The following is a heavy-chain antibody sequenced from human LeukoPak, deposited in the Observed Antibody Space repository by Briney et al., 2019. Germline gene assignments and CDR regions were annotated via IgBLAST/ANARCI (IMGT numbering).Heavy chain of an antibody. CDR2: ISSSSSYI. Sequence: GGSLRLSCAASGFTFSSYSMNWVRQAPGKGLEWVSSISSSSSYIYYADSVKGRFTISRGNAKNSLYLQMNSLRAEDTALYYCAKDRDSSGDDAFDIWGQGTMVTVSS. D-gene: IGHD3-22*01. V-gene: IGHV3-21*04. CDR3: AKDRDSSGDDAFDI. CDR1: GFTFSSYS. J-gene: IGHJ3*02.